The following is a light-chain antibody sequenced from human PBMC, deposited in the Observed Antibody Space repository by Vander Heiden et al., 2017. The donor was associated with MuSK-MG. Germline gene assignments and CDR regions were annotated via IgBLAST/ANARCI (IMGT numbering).Light chain of an antibody. CDR2: DAS. J-gene: IGKJ5*01. V-gene: IGKV1-33*01. CDR1: QDISNY. Sequence: DIQMTQSPSSLSASVGDRVTITCQASQDISNYLNWYQQKPGKAPKLLIYDASNLETGVPSRFSGSGYGTDFTFTISSLQPEDIATYYCQQYDNLLSITFGQGTRLEIK. CDR3: QQYDNLLSIT.